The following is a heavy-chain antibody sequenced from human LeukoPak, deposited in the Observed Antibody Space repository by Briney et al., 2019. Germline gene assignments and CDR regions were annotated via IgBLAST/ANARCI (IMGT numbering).Heavy chain of an antibody. J-gene: IGHJ5*02. CDR1: GYTFTGYY. D-gene: IGHD6-13*01. CDR3: ARDGGIAAAGTDVNWFDP. V-gene: IGHV1-2*02. Sequence: GASVKVSCKASGYTFTGYYMHWVRQAPGQGLEWMGWINPNSGGTNYAQKFQGRVTMTRDTSISTAYMELSRLRSDDTTVYYCARDGGIAAAGTDVNWFDPWGQGTLVTVSS. CDR2: INPNSGGT.